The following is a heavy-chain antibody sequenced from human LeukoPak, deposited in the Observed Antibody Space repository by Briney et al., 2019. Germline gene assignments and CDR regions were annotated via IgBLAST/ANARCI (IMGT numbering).Heavy chain of an antibody. CDR3: ARGSSGWLARDY. Sequence: ASVKVSCKASGYTFTSYGISWVRQAPGQGLEWRGWINSYNGNTKYAQKLQGRVTMTTDTSTSTAYMELRSLRSDDTAVYYCARGSSGWLARDYWGQGTLVTVSS. J-gene: IGHJ4*02. CDR1: GYTFTSYG. CDR2: INSYNGNT. V-gene: IGHV1-18*01. D-gene: IGHD6-19*01.